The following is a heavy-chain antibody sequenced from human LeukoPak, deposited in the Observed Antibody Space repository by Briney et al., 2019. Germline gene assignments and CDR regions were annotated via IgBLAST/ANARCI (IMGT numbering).Heavy chain of an antibody. Sequence: SETLSLTCTVSGGSISSSSYYWGWIRQPPGKGLEWIGSIYYSGSTYYNPSLKSRVTISVDTSKNQFSLKLSSVTAADTAVYYCARLYSGSYGFDYWGRGTLVTVSS. CDR3: ARLYSGSYGFDY. V-gene: IGHV4-39*01. CDR2: IYYSGST. J-gene: IGHJ4*02. D-gene: IGHD1-26*01. CDR1: GGSISSSSYY.